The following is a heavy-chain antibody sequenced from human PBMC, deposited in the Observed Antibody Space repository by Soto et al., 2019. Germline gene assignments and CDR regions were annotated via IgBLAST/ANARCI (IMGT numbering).Heavy chain of an antibody. V-gene: IGHV4-61*01. J-gene: IGHJ4*02. CDR1: GGSVSSGSYY. Sequence: SETLSLTCTVSGGSVSSGSYYWSWIRQPPGKGLEWIGYIYYSGSTNYNPSLKSRVTISVDTSKNQFSLKLSSVTAADTAVYYCAREKKKYYFDYWGQGTLVTVS. CDR2: IYYSGST. CDR3: AREKKKYYFDY.